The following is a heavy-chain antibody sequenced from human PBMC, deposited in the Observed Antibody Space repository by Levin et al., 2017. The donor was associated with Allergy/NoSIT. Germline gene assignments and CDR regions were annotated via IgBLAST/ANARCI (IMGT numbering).Heavy chain of an antibody. Sequence: GGSLRLSCAASGFTFSSYGMHWVRQAPGKGLEWVAVISYDGSNKYYADSVKGRFTISRDNSKNTLYLQMNSLRAEDTAVYYCAKGKFYSKVPHFDYWGQGTLVTVSS. CDR3: AKGKFYSKVPHFDY. CDR2: ISYDGSNK. D-gene: IGHD4-11*01. J-gene: IGHJ4*02. CDR1: GFTFSSYG. V-gene: IGHV3-30*18.